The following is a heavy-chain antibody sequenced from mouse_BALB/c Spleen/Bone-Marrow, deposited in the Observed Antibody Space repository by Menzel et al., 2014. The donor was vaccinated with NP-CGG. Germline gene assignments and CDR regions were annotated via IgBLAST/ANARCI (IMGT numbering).Heavy chain of an antibody. Sequence: VQGVESGAELVRPGASVKLSCRTSGYIFTSYWIHWVRQRSGQGLEWIARIYPGTGNTNYNEKFKDKATLTADKSSSTAYMQLSSLRSEDSAVYFCARLGESFYWGQGTTLSVSS. CDR3: ARLGESFY. V-gene: IGHV1-76*01. D-gene: IGHD2-13*01. J-gene: IGHJ2*01. CDR2: IYPGTGNT. CDR1: GYIFTSYW.